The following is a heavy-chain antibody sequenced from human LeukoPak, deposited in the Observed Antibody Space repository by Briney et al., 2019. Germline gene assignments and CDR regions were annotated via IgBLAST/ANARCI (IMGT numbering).Heavy chain of an antibody. CDR3: ARGRWGMDV. D-gene: IGHD2-15*01. J-gene: IGHJ6*02. Sequence: PSETLSLTCTVSGGSISGYYWSWVRQPPGKGLEWIGYIYYNGDTNSNPSLKSRVTISVDTSKNQVSLRVTSVTAADTAVYYCARGRWGMDVWGQGTTVTVPS. V-gene: IGHV4-59*01. CDR2: IYYNGDT. CDR1: GGSISGYY.